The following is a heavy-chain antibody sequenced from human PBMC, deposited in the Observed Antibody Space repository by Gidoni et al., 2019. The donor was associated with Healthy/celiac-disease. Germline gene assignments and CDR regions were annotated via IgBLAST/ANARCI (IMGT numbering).Heavy chain of an antibody. Sequence: QVQLVESGGGVVQLGRSLRLSCAASGFTLSSYGMHWVRQAPGKGLEWVAVISYDGSNKYYADSVKGRFTISRDNSKNTLYLQMNSLRAEDTAVYYCAREGDILTFDYWGQGTLVTVSS. D-gene: IGHD3-9*01. CDR1: GFTLSSYG. J-gene: IGHJ4*02. CDR2: ISYDGSNK. V-gene: IGHV3-30-3*01. CDR3: AREGDILTFDY.